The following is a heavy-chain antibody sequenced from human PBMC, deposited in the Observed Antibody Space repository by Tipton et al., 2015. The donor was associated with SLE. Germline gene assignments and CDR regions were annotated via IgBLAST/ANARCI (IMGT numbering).Heavy chain of an antibody. V-gene: IGHV4-39*01. CDR3: AGPAVADAFDI. D-gene: IGHD2-15*01. CDR2: VYCSGST. J-gene: IGHJ3*02. Sequence: TLSLTCTVSGGSISSSTYLWGWIRQSPGKGLEWIGSVYCSGSTYYNPSLKSRVTISVDTSKNQFSLKLRSVTAADTAVYYCAGPAVADAFDIWGQGTMVTVSS. CDR1: GGSISSSTYL.